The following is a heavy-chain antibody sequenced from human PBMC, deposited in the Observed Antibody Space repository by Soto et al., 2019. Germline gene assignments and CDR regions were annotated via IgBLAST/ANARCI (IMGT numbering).Heavy chain of an antibody. CDR3: ARANWNYRVTTHYFDY. V-gene: IGHV3-7*01. D-gene: IGHD1-7*01. CDR1: GFTFSSYW. J-gene: IGHJ4*02. CDR2: IKQDGSEK. Sequence: GGSLRLSCAASGFTFSSYWMSWVRQAPGKGLEWVANIKQDGSEKYYVDSVKGRLTISRDNAKNSLYLQMNSLRAEDTAVYYCARANWNYRVTTHYFDYWGQGTLVTVSS.